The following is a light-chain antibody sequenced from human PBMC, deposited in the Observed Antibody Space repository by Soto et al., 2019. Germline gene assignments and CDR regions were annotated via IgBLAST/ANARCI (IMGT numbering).Light chain of an antibody. Sequence: QSALAQPPSASGTPGQRVTISCSGSNSNIGSNTVNWYQQFPGTAPKLLIYNNNQRPSGVPDRFSGSKSDTSASLAISGLQSDDEADYYCAAWDDGLYAYVFGTGTKVTVL. CDR1: NSNIGSNT. V-gene: IGLV1-44*01. J-gene: IGLJ1*01. CDR3: AAWDDGLYAYV. CDR2: NNN.